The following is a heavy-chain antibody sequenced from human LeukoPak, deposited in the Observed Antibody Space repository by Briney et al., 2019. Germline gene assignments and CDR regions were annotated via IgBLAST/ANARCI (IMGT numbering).Heavy chain of an antibody. CDR3: ARGPWYNRMDV. J-gene: IGHJ6*02. Sequence: ASVKVSCKASGYTFTDYYIQWLRKAPGQGLEWMGWINPNSGGTNSAQKFQGRVTMTRDTSVSTAYMELSSLRSEDTAVYYCARGPWYNRMDVWGQGTTVTVSS. CDR1: GYTFTDYY. V-gene: IGHV1-2*02. CDR2: INPNSGGT.